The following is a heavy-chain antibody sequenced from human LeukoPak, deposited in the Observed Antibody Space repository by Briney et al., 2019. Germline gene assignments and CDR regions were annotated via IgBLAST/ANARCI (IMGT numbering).Heavy chain of an antibody. J-gene: IGHJ5*02. CDR2: IYYSGNT. V-gene: IGHV4-39*07. D-gene: IGHD3-10*01. Sequence: SETLSLTCTVSGDSISTSNSYWGWIRQPPGKGLEWIGSIYYSGNTYYNPSLKSRVTMSVDTSKNQFSLKLSSVTAADTAVYYCARLVLRYYCSGSYYKPFDPWGQGTLVTVSS. CDR1: GDSISTSNSY. CDR3: ARLVLRYYCSGSYYKPFDP.